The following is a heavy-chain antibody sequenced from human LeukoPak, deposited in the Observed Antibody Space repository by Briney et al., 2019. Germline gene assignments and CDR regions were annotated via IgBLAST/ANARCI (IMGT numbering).Heavy chain of an antibody. D-gene: IGHD5-18*01. V-gene: IGHV1-69*13. CDR1: GGTFSSYA. CDR3: ARARGYSYGPPFDY. J-gene: IGHJ4*02. Sequence: GASVKVSCKATGGTFSSYAISWVRQAPGQGLEWMGGIIPIFGTANYAQKFQGRVTITADESTSTAYMELSSLRSEDTAVYYCARARGYSYGPPFDYWGQGTLVTVSS. CDR2: IIPIFGTA.